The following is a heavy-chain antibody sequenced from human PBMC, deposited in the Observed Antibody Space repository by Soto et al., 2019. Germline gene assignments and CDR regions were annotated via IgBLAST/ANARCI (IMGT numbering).Heavy chain of an antibody. V-gene: IGHV4-34*01. CDR1: GESLGGFH. Sequence: QVQLQQWGAGLLKPSETLSLTCAVSGESLGGFHWSWIRQPPGKGLEWIGEISRSGSTNYDPSLKSRVTMSMDTSRNQVSLKLSSVTDADMAVYYCARGRTAALIETRLFRVLFDLWGHGNLVIVSS. J-gene: IGHJ4*01. CDR2: ISRSGST. CDR3: ARGRTAALIETRLFRVLFDL. D-gene: IGHD2-15*01.